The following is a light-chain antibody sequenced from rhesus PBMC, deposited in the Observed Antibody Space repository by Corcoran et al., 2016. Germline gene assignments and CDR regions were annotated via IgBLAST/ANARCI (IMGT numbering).Light chain of an antibody. CDR1: QGISDY. CDR2: AAS. CDR3: QESSDLWT. Sequence: DIQMTQSPSSLSASVGDRVTITCRASQGISDYLSWYQQKPGKPPKRLIYAASRLESGVPSRFSGSGSGTDFTLTISSLEPEDVGVYYCQESSDLWTFGQGTKVEIK. J-gene: IGKJ1*01. V-gene: IGKV1-36*02.